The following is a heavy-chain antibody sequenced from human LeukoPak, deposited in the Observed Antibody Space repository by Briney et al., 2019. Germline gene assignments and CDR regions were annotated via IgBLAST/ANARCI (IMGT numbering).Heavy chain of an antibody. CDR1: GGSISSGSYY. CDR2: IYTSGST. D-gene: IGHD3-10*01. V-gene: IGHV4-61*02. CDR3: ARLVRGVIIYYYYGMDV. J-gene: IGHJ6*02. Sequence: SETLSLTCTVSGGSISSGSYYWSWIRQPAGKGLEWIGRIYTSGSTNYNPSLKSRVTISVDTSKNQFSLKLSSVTAADTAVYYCARLVRGVIIYYYYGMDVWGQGTTVTVSS.